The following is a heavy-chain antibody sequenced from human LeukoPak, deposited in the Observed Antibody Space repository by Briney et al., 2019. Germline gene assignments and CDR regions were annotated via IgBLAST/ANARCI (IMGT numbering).Heavy chain of an antibody. CDR1: GFTFDDYA. V-gene: IGHV3-9*01. Sequence: GRSLRLSCAASGFTFDDYAMHWVRQAPGKGLEWVSGISWNSGSIGYADSVKGRFTISRDNAKNSLYLQMNSLRAEDTALYYCAKELTPTSIAVAGTRFDYWGQGTLVTVSS. J-gene: IGHJ4*02. CDR3: AKELTPTSIAVAGTRFDY. CDR2: ISWNSGSI. D-gene: IGHD6-19*01.